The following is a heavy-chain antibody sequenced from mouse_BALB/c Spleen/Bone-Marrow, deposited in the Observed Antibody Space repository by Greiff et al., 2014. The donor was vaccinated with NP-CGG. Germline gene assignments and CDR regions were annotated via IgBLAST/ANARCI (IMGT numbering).Heavy chain of an antibody. CDR1: GYTFTDYY. CDR2: VNPYNGGT. V-gene: IGHV1-19*01. Sequence: VQLQQSGPELVKPGASVKMSCKASGYTFTDYYMDWVKQSRGESFEWIGRVNPYNGGTSYNQKFKGKATLTVDKSSSTAYMELNSLTFEDSAVYYCARGNYYGNWFAYWGQGTLVTVSA. J-gene: IGHJ3*01. CDR3: ARGNYYGNWFAY. D-gene: IGHD2-1*01.